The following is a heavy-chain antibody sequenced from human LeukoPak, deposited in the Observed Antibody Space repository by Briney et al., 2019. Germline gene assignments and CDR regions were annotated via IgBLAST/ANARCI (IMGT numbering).Heavy chain of an antibody. V-gene: IGHV1-2*02. CDR2: LSPNSGGI. J-gene: IGHJ4*02. CDR1: GYTFSDYY. Sequence: ASVKVSCKTSGYTFSDYYIHWVRQAPGQGLEWMGWLSPNSGGINSAQKFQGRVTMTRDTSISTACMELNRLRSDDTAVYYCARCSTSCSNFDYWGQGTLVTVSS. D-gene: IGHD2-2*01. CDR3: ARCSTSCSNFDY.